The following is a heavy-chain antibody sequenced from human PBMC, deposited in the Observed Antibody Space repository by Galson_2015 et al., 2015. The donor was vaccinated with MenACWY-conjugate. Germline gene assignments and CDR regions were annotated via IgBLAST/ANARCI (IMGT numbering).Heavy chain of an antibody. V-gene: IGHV3-48*04. J-gene: IGHJ6*02. CDR1: GFTFISYH. CDR2: ISTSSTSV. CDR3: ARVNYGRMYGMDV. Sequence: SLRLSCAASGFTFISYHMNWVRQAPGKGVEWLSYISTSSTSVHYADSVRGRFTISRDNAKNSLYLQMNSLRAEDTAVYYCARVNYGRMYGMDVWGQGTTVTVSS. D-gene: IGHD3-16*01.